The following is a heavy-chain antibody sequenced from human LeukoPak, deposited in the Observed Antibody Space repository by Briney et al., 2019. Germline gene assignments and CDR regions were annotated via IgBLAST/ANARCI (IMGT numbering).Heavy chain of an antibody. D-gene: IGHD4-11*01. J-gene: IGHJ4*02. CDR1: GDSISSSSCY. Sequence: SETLSLTCTVAGDSISSSSCYWGWIRQSPGEGLEWIGYMYYTGNTYYNPSLRSRVTISVDTSKNQFSLRLSSVTAADTAVYYCARGTTVSTPDFDYWGQGTLVTVSS. CDR2: MYYTGNT. CDR3: ARGTTVSTPDFDY. V-gene: IGHV4-39*07.